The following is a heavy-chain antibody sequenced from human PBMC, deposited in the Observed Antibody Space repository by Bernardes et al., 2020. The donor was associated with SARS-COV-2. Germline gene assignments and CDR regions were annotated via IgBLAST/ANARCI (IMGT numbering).Heavy chain of an antibody. V-gene: IGHV3-66*01. CDR1: GYSVRSKY. CDR2: MYPGGSS. CDR3: TRADCTSTTCRRGAYDI. J-gene: IGHJ3*02. D-gene: IGHD2-2*01. Sequence: GGSLRLSCEVSGYSVRSKYMSWVRQAPGKGLEWVSIMYPGGSSFHAASVKGRRTISRDSSKNTLYLQMNSLRDDDTSVYYCTRADCTSTTCRRGAYDIWGQGTMVTVSS.